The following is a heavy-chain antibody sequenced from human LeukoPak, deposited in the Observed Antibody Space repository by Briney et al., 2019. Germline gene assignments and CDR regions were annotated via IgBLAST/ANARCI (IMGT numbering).Heavy chain of an antibody. CDR3: AHSLYNSSWVPTFDY. V-gene: IGHV2-5*01. D-gene: IGHD6-13*01. Sequence: KLSGPTLVKLTQTLTLTFTFAGFATSPTGGGGGWGRQPPGMALEWLLLIYWNDHKRYSPSLKSRLTITNNTSKNQMVLTMTNMAAEDTATYYCAHSLYNSSWVPTFDYWGQGTLVTVSS. CDR1: GFATSPTGGG. J-gene: IGHJ4*02. CDR2: IYWNDHK.